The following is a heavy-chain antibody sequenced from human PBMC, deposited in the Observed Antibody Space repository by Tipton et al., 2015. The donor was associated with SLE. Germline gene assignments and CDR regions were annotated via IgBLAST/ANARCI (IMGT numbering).Heavy chain of an antibody. J-gene: IGHJ4*02. CDR1: GFTFSSYG. V-gene: IGHV3-23*03. CDR3: AKDRDVNIVATIMDY. Sequence: SLRLSCAASGFTFSSYGMSWVRQAPGKGLEWVSIMFSGGNSTYYADSVKGRFTISRDDSKNTLYLLMDSLRAEDTAVYYCAKDRDVNIVATIMDYWGQGTLVTVSS. CDR2: MFSGGNST. D-gene: IGHD5-12*01.